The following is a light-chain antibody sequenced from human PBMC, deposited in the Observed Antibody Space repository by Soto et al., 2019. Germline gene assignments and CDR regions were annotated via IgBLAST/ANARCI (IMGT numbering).Light chain of an antibody. CDR3: QQYDNLLLS. Sequence: DVQMTQSPSSLSASVGDRVTITCQASQDISNYLNWYQLKPGKAPKLLIYDVSNLEAGVTSRFSGSGSGTHFTFTISSLQPEDIATYYCQQYDNLLLSFGGGTEVEI. J-gene: IGKJ4*01. CDR2: DVS. CDR1: QDISNY. V-gene: IGKV1-33*01.